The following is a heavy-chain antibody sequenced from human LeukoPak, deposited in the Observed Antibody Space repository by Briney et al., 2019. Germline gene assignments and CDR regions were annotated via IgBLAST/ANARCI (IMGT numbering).Heavy chain of an antibody. Sequence: ASVKVSCKASGYTFTSYYMHWVRQAPGQGLEWMGIINPSGGSTSYAQKFQGRVTMTRDTSTSTAYMELSSLRSEDTAVYHCARDLAAGTDYWGQGTLVTVSS. D-gene: IGHD1/OR15-1a*01. CDR2: INPSGGST. V-gene: IGHV1-46*01. J-gene: IGHJ4*02. CDR3: ARDLAAGTDY. CDR1: GYTFTSYY.